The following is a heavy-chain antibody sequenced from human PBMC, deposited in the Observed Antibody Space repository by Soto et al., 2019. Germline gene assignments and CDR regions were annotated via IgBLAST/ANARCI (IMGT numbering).Heavy chain of an antibody. V-gene: IGHV1-69*04. D-gene: IGHD2-15*01. CDR1: GGDLSNSG. J-gene: IGHJ4*02. CDR2: IFPLLAMV. CDR3: AKDDVAGFKS. Sequence: QVNLVQSGTEMKKPGSSVMVSCKVSGGDLSNSGISWGRQAPGQGLEWMVGIFPLLAMVHYSQKFQGRVTISADESTNNASMDLGSRRSEDTAVYYCAKDDVAGFKSWGQGTLVIVSS.